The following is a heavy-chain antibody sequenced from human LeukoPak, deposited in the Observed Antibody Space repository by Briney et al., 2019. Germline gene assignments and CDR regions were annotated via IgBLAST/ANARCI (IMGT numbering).Heavy chain of an antibody. Sequence: GESLKISCKASGYSFTSYWIGWVRPMPGKGLEWMGIIYPGDSDTRYSPSFQGQVTISADKSISTAYLQWSRLKASDTAKYYCARPIAAAGPSDYWGQGTLVTVSS. V-gene: IGHV5-51*01. J-gene: IGHJ4*02. CDR3: ARPIAAAGPSDY. CDR2: IYPGDSDT. CDR1: GYSFTSYW. D-gene: IGHD6-13*01.